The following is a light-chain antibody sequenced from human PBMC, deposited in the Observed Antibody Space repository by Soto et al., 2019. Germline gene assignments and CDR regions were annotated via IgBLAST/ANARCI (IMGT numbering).Light chain of an antibody. V-gene: IGLV2-11*01. J-gene: IGLJ1*01. CDR2: DVT. Sequence: QSVLTQPRSVSGSPGQSVTISCTGTSSDVGVYNYVSWYQQHPGKAPKLMIYDVTKRPSGVPDRFSGSKSANTAPLTISGLQAEDEADYYCSSYAGSDTFGLGTGTKVTVL. CDR1: SSDVGVYNY. CDR3: SSYAGSDTFG.